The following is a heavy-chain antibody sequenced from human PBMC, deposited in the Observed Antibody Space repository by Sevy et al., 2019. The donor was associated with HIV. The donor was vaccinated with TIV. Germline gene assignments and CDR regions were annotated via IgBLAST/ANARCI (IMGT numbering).Heavy chain of an antibody. J-gene: IGHJ6*04. CDR3: ARAIALRFLEWAPPDV. V-gene: IGHV4-30-2*01. Sequence: SETLSLTCAVSGGSISSGGYSWSWIRQPPGKGLEWIGYIYHSGSTYYNPSLKSRVTISVDRSKNQFSLKLSSVTAADTAMYYCARAIALRFLEWAPPDVWGKGTTVTVSS. CDR1: GGSISSGGYS. D-gene: IGHD3-3*01. CDR2: IYHSGST.